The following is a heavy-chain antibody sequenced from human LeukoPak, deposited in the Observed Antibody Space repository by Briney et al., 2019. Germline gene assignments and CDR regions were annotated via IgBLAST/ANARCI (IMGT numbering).Heavy chain of an antibody. CDR2: ISGSGGST. J-gene: IGHJ6*02. D-gene: IGHD6-19*01. CDR1: GFTVSTNY. Sequence: GGSLRLSCAASGFTVSTNYMSWVRQAPGKGLEWVSAISGSGGSTYYADSVKGRLTISRDNSKNTLYLQMNSLRAEDTAVYYCAKATYSSGRYGMDVWGQGTTVTVSS. CDR3: AKATYSSGRYGMDV. V-gene: IGHV3-23*01.